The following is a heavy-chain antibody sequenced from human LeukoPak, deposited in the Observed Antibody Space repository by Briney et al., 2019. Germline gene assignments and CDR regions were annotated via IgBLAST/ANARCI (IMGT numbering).Heavy chain of an antibody. CDR1: GGSISSSSYY. D-gene: IGHD3-22*01. CDR2: IYYSGST. J-gene: IGHJ4*02. V-gene: IGHV4-39*01. CDR3: VRLRYYDSSGYPDYAIDY. Sequence: SETLSLTCTVSGGSISSSSYYWGWIRQPPGKGLEWNGSIYYSGSTYYTPSLKSRVTISVDTSKNQFSLKLSSVTAADTAVYYCVRLRYYDSSGYPDYAIDYWGQGTLVTVSS.